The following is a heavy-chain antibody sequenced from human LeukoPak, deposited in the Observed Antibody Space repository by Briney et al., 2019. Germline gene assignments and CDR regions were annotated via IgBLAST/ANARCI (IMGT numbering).Heavy chain of an antibody. V-gene: IGHV4-4*02. CDR2: ISRGGTI. D-gene: IGHD2-8*01. CDR3: ATRTMYADPL. CDR1: GGSISSTEW. J-gene: IGHJ4*02. Sequence: PSGTLSLTCAVSGGSISSTEWWTWVRPPPRKGLEWIGEISRGGTINYNPSLMSRVTISIDQSKNQLSLKLTSVTAADTAVYYCATRTMYADPLWGQGTLVTVSS.